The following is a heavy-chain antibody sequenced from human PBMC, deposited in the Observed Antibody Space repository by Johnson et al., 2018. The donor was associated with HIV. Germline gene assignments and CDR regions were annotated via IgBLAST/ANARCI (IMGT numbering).Heavy chain of an antibody. Sequence: VQLVESGGGLVKPGGSLRLSCAASGFTFSSYAMSWVRQAPGKGLEWVSAISGSGGSTYYADSVKGRFTISRDNSKNTLYLQMNSLRAEDTAVYYCARGSQWLRWWVGAFDIWGQGTMVTVSS. CDR3: ARGSQWLRWWVGAFDI. V-gene: IGHV3-23*04. J-gene: IGHJ3*02. CDR1: GFTFSSYA. D-gene: IGHD5-12*01. CDR2: ISGSGGST.